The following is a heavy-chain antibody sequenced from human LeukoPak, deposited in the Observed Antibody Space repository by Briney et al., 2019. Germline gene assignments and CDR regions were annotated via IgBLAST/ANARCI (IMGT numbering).Heavy chain of an antibody. D-gene: IGHD4-17*01. Sequence: PSETLSLTCTVSGGSISSYYWSWIRQPPGKGLEWIGYIYYSGSTNYNPSLKSRVTISVDTSKNQFSLKLSSVTAADTAVYYCARVSDYGDYCDYWGQGTLVTVSS. V-gene: IGHV4-59*01. CDR2: IYYSGST. CDR1: GGSISSYY. CDR3: ARVSDYGDYCDY. J-gene: IGHJ4*02.